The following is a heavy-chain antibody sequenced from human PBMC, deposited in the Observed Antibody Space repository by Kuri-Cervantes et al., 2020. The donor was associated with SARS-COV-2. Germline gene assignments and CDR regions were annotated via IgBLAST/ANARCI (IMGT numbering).Heavy chain of an antibody. V-gene: IGHV3-7*01. Sequence: LSLTCAASGFTFSSYWMSWVRQAPGKGLEWVANIKQDGCEKYYVDSVKSRFTISRDNAKNSLYLQMNSLRAEDTAVYYCARDYPLRWPFWNYYYMDVWGKGTTVTVSS. D-gene: IGHD4-23*01. CDR2: IKQDGCEK. CDR1: GFTFSSYW. J-gene: IGHJ6*03. CDR3: ARDYPLRWPFWNYYYMDV.